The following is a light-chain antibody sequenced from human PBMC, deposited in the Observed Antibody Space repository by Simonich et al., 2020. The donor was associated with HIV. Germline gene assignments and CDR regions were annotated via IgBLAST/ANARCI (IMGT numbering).Light chain of an antibody. CDR3: QQYYSTPPA. V-gene: IGKV4-1*01. CDR2: WAS. CDR1: QSVLYSSNNKNY. J-gene: IGKJ3*01. Sequence: DIVMTQSPDSLAVSLGERATINCKSGQSVLYSSNNKNYLAWYQQKSGQPPKLLIYWASTRESGVPDRFSGSGSGTDFTLTISSLQAEDVAVYYCQQYYSTPPAFGPGTKVDIK.